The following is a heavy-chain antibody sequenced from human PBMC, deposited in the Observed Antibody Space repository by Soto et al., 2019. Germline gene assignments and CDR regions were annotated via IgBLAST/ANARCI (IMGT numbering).Heavy chain of an antibody. CDR1: GVSISSCNW. J-gene: IGHJ4*02. Sequence: TLSLTCAVSGVSISSCNWWTWVRQTPQRGLEYIGEIFHDGTANYYPSFERRVAISVDTSKNQFSLKLTSVTAADTAIYFCARLVYDTRLNYMYFDFWGQGALVTVSS. D-gene: IGHD2-8*01. CDR3: ARLVYDTRLNYMYFDF. V-gene: IGHV4-4*01. CDR2: IFHDGTA.